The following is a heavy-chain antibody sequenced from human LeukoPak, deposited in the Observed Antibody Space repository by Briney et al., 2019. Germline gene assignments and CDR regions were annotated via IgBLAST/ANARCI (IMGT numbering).Heavy chain of an antibody. CDR3: ARDGVDTAMVPGY. CDR2: ISWRSSDI. J-gene: IGHJ4*02. CDR1: GFTLSSYN. Sequence: GGSLRLSCVASGFTLSSYNMKWIRQAPGKRLEWVSSISWRSSDIEYADSVKGRFTISRDIDKKSLYLQMNSLRVEDTAVYYCARDGVDTAMVPGYWGQGTLGTVSS. V-gene: IGHV3-21*01. D-gene: IGHD5-18*01.